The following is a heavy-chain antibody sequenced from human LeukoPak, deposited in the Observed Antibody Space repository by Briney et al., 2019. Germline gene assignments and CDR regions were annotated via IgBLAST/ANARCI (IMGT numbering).Heavy chain of an antibody. CDR2: IHYSAIT. CDR3: TRTGSTGGY. J-gene: IGHJ4*02. D-gene: IGHD1-7*01. Sequence: ELEWIGYIHYSAITVYNPSLKSRVTMSIDTSKNQFALNLSSATAADTAVYYCTRTGSTGGYWGQGTLVTVSS. V-gene: IGHV4-59*03.